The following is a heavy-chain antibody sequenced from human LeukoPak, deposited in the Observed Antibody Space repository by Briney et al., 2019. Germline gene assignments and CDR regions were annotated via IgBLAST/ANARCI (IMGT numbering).Heavy chain of an antibody. V-gene: IGHV1-8*03. CDR2: MNPNSGNT. CDR3: ARNYGSGSYDYYYYMDV. D-gene: IGHD3-10*01. J-gene: IGHJ6*03. Sequence: ASVKVSCKASGYTFTNYDINWVRQATGQGLEWMGWMNPNSGNTDYAQKFQGRVTITRNTSISTAYMELSSLRSEDTAVYYCARNYGSGSYDYYYYMDVWGKGTTVTVSS. CDR1: GYTFTNYD.